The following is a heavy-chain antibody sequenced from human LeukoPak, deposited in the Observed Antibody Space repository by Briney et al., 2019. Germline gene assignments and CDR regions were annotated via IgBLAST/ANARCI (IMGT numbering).Heavy chain of an antibody. CDR1: GGSISSSSYY. J-gene: IGHJ4*02. CDR2: IYYSGST. D-gene: IGHD2-15*01. CDR3: VRGGYWRVDY. V-gene: IGHV4-39*01. Sequence: SETLSLTCTVSGGSISSSSYYWGWIRQPPGKGLEWIGSIYYSGSTYYNPSLKSRVTISVDTSKDQFSLILSSVTAADTAVYYCVRGGYWRVDYWGQGTLVTVSS.